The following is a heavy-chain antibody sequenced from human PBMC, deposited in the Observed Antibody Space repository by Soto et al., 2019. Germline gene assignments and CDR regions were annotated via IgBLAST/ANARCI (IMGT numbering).Heavy chain of an antibody. V-gene: IGHV4-61*01. CDR2: VSYSGTT. Sequence: QVLLQESGPGLVKPSETLSLTCTVSGVSVNSGSFYWTWIRQPPGKGLEWIGFVSYSGTTKYNASLKSRVTISVGTSRSQISLKVSSVTAADTAVYYCARGATVTHSDYWGQGTLVTVSS. J-gene: IGHJ4*02. CDR3: ARGATVTHSDY. D-gene: IGHD4-17*01. CDR1: GVSVNSGSFY.